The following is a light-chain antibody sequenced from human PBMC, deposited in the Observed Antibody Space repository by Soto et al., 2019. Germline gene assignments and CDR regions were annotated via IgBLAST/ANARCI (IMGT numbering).Light chain of an antibody. CDR2: QAS. CDR1: QNIGRS. CDR3: QQYEYHWT. J-gene: IGKJ1*01. Sequence: DIQMTQSPSTLSASVGDRVTITCRASQNIGRSLAWYQQKPGKAPKVLIYQASSLDSGVPSRFSGSGSGTEFTLTISTLQPDDFATYYCQQYEYHWTFGEGTKVDIK. V-gene: IGKV1-5*03.